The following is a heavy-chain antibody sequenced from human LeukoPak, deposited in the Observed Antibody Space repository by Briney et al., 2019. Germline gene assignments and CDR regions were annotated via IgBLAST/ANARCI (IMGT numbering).Heavy chain of an antibody. CDR1: GFTFSDYY. CDR3: AKAGSSAYYNY. D-gene: IGHD3-22*01. Sequence: GGSLRLSCAASGFTFSDYYINWIRQAPGKGLEWLSYISSSGRTIHYADSVKGRFTISRDNAKNTLYLQMNSLRAEDTAVYFCAKAGSSAYYNYWGLGTLVTVSS. CDR2: ISSSGRTI. J-gene: IGHJ4*02. V-gene: IGHV3-11*04.